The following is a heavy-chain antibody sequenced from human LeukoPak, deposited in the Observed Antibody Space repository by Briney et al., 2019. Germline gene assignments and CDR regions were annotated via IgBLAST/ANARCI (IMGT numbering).Heavy chain of an antibody. CDR2: LYSGGTT. D-gene: IGHD3-10*01. V-gene: IGHV3-66*01. J-gene: IGHJ4*02. Sequence: GGSLRLSCAASGFSVSSNYMSWVRQAPGKGLEWVSILYSGGTTYYADSVKGRFTISRDNSKNTLYLQMNSLRAEDTAVYYCARGYGSGSYGYWGQGTLVTVSS. CDR1: GFSVSSNY. CDR3: ARGYGSGSYGY.